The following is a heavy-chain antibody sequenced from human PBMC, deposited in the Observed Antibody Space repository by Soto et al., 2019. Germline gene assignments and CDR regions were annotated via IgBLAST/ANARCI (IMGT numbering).Heavy chain of an antibody. D-gene: IGHD1-7*01. V-gene: IGHV4-4*02. CDR2: IYRSGIT. CDR1: GGSISSGTW. J-gene: IGHJ5*02. Sequence: QVQLQESGPGLVKPSGTLSLTCAVSGGSISSGTWWSWVRQPPGKGLDWTGEIYRSGITNYSPSLKSRVIISLDNSKNQFSLKLTSVTAADTAVYYCVRGELAKGFDSWGQGTLVIVSS. CDR3: VRGELAKGFDS.